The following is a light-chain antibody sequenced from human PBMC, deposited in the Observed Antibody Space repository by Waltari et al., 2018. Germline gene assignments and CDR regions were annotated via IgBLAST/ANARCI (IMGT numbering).Light chain of an antibody. J-gene: IGKJ2*01. Sequence: DIQMTQSPSSLSASVGDTVTITCRASQSISNWLAWYQQKPGKPPILLIYKASILKSGVPSRCSGSGSGTQFTLTISSLQPGDVATYYCQQYNTYSSFGQGTKLEIK. CDR2: KAS. CDR1: QSISNW. CDR3: QQYNTYSS. V-gene: IGKV1-5*03.